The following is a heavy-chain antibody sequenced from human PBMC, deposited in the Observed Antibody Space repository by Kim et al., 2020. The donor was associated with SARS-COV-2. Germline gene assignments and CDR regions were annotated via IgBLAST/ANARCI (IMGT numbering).Heavy chain of an antibody. CDR1: GGSISSYY. Sequence: SETLSLTCTVSGGSISSYYWSWIRQPPGKGLEWIGYIYYSGSTNYNPSLKSRVTISVDTSKNQFSLKLSSVTAADTAVYYCARHNTWLQLPYYFDYWGQGTLVTVSS. CDR3: ARHNTWLQLPYYFDY. J-gene: IGHJ4*02. D-gene: IGHD5-12*01. CDR2: IYYSGST. V-gene: IGHV4-59*08.